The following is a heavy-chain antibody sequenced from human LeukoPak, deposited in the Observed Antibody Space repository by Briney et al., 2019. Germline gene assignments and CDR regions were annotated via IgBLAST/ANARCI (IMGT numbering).Heavy chain of an antibody. CDR1: GFTFSSYA. D-gene: IGHD6-13*01. J-gene: IGHJ1*01. CDR3: AKSPWGSSWYGGEYFQH. V-gene: IGHV3-23*01. Sequence: GGSLRLSCAASGFTFSSYAMSWVRQTPGKGLEWVSAISGSGGSTYYADSVKGWFTISRDNSKNTLYLQMNSLRAEDTAVYYCAKSPWGSSWYGGEYFQHWGQGTLVTVSS. CDR2: ISGSGGST.